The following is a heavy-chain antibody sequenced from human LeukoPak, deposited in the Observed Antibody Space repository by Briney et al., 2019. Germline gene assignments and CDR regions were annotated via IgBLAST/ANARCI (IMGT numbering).Heavy chain of an antibody. V-gene: IGHV4-39*07. J-gene: IGHJ4*02. CDR2: VSYSGGT. CDR3: ARDSRYCNGGNCHLRFDY. Sequence: SETLSLTCTVSGGSISSSSYYWGWIRQPPGKGLEWIGSVSYSGGTYTNPSLKTRVTISVDTSKNQFSLRLRSVTAADTAVYYCARDSRYCNGGNCHLRFDYWGQGILVTVSS. CDR1: GGSISSSSYY. D-gene: IGHD2-15*01.